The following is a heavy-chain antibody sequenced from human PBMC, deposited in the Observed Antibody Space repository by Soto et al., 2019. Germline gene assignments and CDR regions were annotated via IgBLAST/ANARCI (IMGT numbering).Heavy chain of an antibody. CDR1: EFTVSTKY. CDR2: IYSGGST. Sequence: EVQLVESGGGLVQPGGSLRLSCAASEFTVSTKYMSWVRQAPGKGLEWVSVIYSGGSTFYADSVRGRFTISRDNSKNTVNLQMNSLRAEDTAVYYCARDPWAADYWGQGTRVTVSS. CDR3: ARDPWAADY. J-gene: IGHJ4*02. V-gene: IGHV3-66*01. D-gene: IGHD3-16*01.